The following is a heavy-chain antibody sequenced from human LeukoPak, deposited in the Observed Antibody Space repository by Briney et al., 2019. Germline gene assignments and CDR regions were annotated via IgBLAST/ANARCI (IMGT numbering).Heavy chain of an antibody. J-gene: IGHJ4*02. Sequence: SETLSLTCTVSGGSISSYYWSWIRQPAGKGLEWIGRIYTSGSTNYNPSLKSRVTMSVDTSKNQFSLKLTSVTAADTAVYYCAREDRYGGNVFYPDYWGQGTLVTVSS. V-gene: IGHV4-4*07. D-gene: IGHD4-23*01. CDR2: IYTSGST. CDR1: GGSISSYY. CDR3: AREDRYGGNVFYPDY.